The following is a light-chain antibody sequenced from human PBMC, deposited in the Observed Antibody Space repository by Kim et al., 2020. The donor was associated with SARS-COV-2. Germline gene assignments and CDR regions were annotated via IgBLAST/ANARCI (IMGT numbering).Light chain of an antibody. CDR3: QQYQT. J-gene: IGKJ1*01. Sequence: ELVLTQSPGTLSLSPGERATLSCRASQSVSSNYLSWYQQKPGQAPRLLIYAASSRATGIPDRFSGSGSGTDFNLTISRLEPEDFAVYFCQQYQTFGQGTKVDIK. V-gene: IGKV3-20*01. CDR2: AAS. CDR1: QSVSSNY.